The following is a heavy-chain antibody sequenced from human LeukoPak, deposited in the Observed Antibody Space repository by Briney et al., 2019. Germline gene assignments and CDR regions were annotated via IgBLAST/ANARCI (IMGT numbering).Heavy chain of an antibody. V-gene: IGHV4-39*07. CDR2: IYYSGST. Sequence: SETLSLTCTVSGGSISSSSYYWGWIRQPPGKGLEWIGSIYYSGSTYYNPSLKSRATISVDTSKNQFSLKLSSVTAADTAVYYCAGVPVIYYDSSGYGYDYWGQGTLVTVSS. CDR1: GGSISSSSYY. D-gene: IGHD3-22*01. J-gene: IGHJ4*02. CDR3: AGVPVIYYDSSGYGYDY.